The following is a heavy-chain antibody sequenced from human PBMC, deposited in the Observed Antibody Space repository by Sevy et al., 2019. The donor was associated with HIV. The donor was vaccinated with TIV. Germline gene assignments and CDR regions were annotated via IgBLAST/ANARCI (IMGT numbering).Heavy chain of an antibody. V-gene: IGHV1-24*01. CDR2: FDPEDGDPEDGKT. J-gene: IGHJ4*02. CDR3: ATTKDYYDSSGYPFDY. Sequence: ASVKVSCKVSGYTLAKFSIHWVQQAPGKGLEWMTSFDPEDGDPEDGKTIYAQKFLGRVTMTEDTSTDTAYMELSSLRSDDTAVYYCATTKDYYDSSGYPFDYCGQGTLVTVSS. D-gene: IGHD3-22*01. CDR1: GYTLAKFS.